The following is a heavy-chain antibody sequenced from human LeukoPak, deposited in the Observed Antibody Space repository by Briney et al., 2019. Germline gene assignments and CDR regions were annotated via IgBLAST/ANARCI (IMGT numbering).Heavy chain of an antibody. Sequence: SETLSLTCTVSGGSISSDGYYWNWIRHHPGKGLEWIGYISNSGSTYYNPSLKSRVTISVDTSKNQFSLRLSSVTAADTAVYYCARGLKPYCTNGICYTGDYWGQGTLVTVSS. V-gene: IGHV4-31*03. CDR3: ARGLKPYCTNGICYTGDY. CDR2: ISNSGST. J-gene: IGHJ4*02. CDR1: GGSISSDGYY. D-gene: IGHD2-8*01.